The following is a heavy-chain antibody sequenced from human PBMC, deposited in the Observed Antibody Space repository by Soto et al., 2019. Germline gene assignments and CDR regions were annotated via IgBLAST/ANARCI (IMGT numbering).Heavy chain of an antibody. CDR2: IYYSGST. J-gene: IGHJ5*02. Sequence: PSETLSLTCTVSGGSISSYYWSWIRQPPGKGLEWIGYIYYSGSTNYNPSLKSRVTISVDTSKNQFSLKLSSVTAADTAVYYCARGGIVVVPAAGKWFDPWGQGTLVNVS. CDR1: GGSISSYY. D-gene: IGHD2-2*01. V-gene: IGHV4-59*01. CDR3: ARGGIVVVPAAGKWFDP.